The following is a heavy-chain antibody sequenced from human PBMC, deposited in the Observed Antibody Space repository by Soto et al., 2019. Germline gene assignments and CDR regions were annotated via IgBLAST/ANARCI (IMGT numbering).Heavy chain of an antibody. CDR1: GYTFTSYY. J-gene: IGHJ6*03. CDR2: INPSGGST. V-gene: IGHV1-46*03. D-gene: IGHD3-3*01. Sequence: ASVKVSCKESGYTFTSYYMHWVRQAPGQGLEWMGIINPSGGSTSYAQKFQGRVTMTRDTSTSTVYMELSSLRSEDTAVYYCARDHPGYDFWSGQRYYYCYMDVWGTGTTVTVSS. CDR3: ARDHPGYDFWSGQRYYYCYMDV.